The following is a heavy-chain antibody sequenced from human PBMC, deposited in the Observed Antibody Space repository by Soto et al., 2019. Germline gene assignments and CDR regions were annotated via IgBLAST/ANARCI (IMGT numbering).Heavy chain of an antibody. Sequence: TLSLPFSVYSGSFSCNYVNCIRQPPGKGLEWIGEINHGGSTIYNPSLKSRVTISLDTSKNQFSLKLSSVTAADTSVYYCARGPEYYYGGSGYVDYWGQGALVTVS. J-gene: IGHJ4*02. CDR1: SGSFSCNY. V-gene: IGHV4-34*01. CDR3: ARGPEYYYGGSGYVDY. D-gene: IGHD3-22*01. CDR2: INHGGST.